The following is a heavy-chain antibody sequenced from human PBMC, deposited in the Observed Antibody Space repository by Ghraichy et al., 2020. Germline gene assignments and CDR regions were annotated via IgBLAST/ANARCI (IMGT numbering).Heavy chain of an antibody. CDR1: GVTFSSKW. CDR2: IRQDGSEK. D-gene: IGHD3-16*01. Sequence: GGSLRLSCAASGVTFSSKWMNWVRQAPGKGLEWVANIRQDGSEKFYVDSVRGRFTISRDNAKHALYLPMDSLGAEDTAVYYCARAYDFVWGLDYWGQGVLVTVSS. V-gene: IGHV3-7*01. CDR3: ARAYDFVWGLDY. J-gene: IGHJ4*02.